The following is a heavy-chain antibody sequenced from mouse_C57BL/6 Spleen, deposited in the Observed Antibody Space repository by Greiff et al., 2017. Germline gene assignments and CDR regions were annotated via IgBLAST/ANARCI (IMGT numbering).Heavy chain of an antibody. CDR1: GFSFNTYA. V-gene: IGHV10-1*01. Sequence: EVQGVESGGGLVQPKGSLKLSCAASGFSFNTYAMNWVRQAPGKGLEWVARIRSKSNNYATYYADSVKDRFTISRDDSESMLYLQMNNLKTEDTAMYYCVRHGLGYFDYWGQGTTLTVSS. D-gene: IGHD3-1*01. CDR3: VRHGLGYFDY. CDR2: IRSKSNNYAT. J-gene: IGHJ2*01.